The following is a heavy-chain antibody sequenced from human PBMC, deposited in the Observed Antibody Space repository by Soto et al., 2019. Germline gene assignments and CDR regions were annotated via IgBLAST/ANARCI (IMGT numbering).Heavy chain of an antibody. CDR1: GFTFSSYS. J-gene: IGHJ6*04. D-gene: IGHD3-10*01. Sequence: EVQLVESGGGLVQPGGSLRLSCAASGFTFSSYSMNWVRQAPGKGLQWISYISSSSNTIYYADSVKGRITISRDYAKNGLYLQMTSLTDKDPAVYYCVRLVHRDQAYIWYVMAVWGNGTTVTLS. CDR2: ISSSSNTI. CDR3: VRLVHRDQAYIWYVMAV. V-gene: IGHV3-48*02.